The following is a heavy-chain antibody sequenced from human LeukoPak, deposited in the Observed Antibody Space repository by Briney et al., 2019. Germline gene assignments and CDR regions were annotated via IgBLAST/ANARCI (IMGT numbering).Heavy chain of an antibody. J-gene: IGHJ3*02. CDR3: ARDLAYPIAPGAFDI. V-gene: IGHV4-39*07. D-gene: IGHD6-13*01. Sequence: SETLSLTCTVSGGSISSSSYYWGWIRQPPGKGLEWIGSIYYSGSTYYNPSLKSRVTISVDTSKNQFSLKLSSVTAADTAVYYCARDLAYPIAPGAFDIWGQGTMVTVSS. CDR1: GGSISSSSYY. CDR2: IYYSGST.